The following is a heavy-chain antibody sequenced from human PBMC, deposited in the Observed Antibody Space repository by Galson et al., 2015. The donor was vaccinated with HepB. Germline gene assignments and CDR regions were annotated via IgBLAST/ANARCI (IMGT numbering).Heavy chain of an antibody. Sequence: SLRLSCAASGFTFRDYHMNWVRQAPGKGLEWISHISSGAPTTYYADSVKGRFTISRDNTKNSLYLQMNGLRVEDTAVYYCATRITIFGVVLSHHMDVWGRGTTVTVSS. D-gene: IGHD3-3*01. J-gene: IGHJ6*03. CDR2: ISSGAPTT. CDR1: GFTFRDYH. V-gene: IGHV3-11*01. CDR3: ATRITIFGVVLSHHMDV.